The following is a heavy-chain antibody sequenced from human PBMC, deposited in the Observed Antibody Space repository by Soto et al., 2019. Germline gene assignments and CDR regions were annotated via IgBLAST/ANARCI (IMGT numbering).Heavy chain of an antibody. J-gene: IGHJ4*02. CDR3: AKDQGSSWYEIDY. V-gene: IGHV3-23*01. CDR1: GFTFSNYA. D-gene: IGHD6-13*01. CDR2: ISGSGGST. Sequence: EVQLLESGGGLVQPGGSLRLSCAASGFTFSNYAVTWVRQAPGKGLEWVSTISGSGGSTYYADSVKGRFTISRDNSKNTLDLQMNSLGAEDTDVYYCAKDQGSSWYEIDYWGQGTLVTVSS.